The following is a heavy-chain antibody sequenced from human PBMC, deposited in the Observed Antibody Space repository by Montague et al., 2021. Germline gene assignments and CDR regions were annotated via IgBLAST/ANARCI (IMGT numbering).Heavy chain of an antibody. Sequence: TLSLTCSVSGGSISSGGFYWSWIRQHPGKGPEWIGSIYDSGSTNYNPSLKSRLTLSRDTSKSQVSLRLTSVTAAETAVYYCARSGGYCSGGRCDTFDYWGQGTLVTVSS. CDR1: GGSISSGGFY. J-gene: IGHJ4*02. D-gene: IGHD2-15*01. V-gene: IGHV4-31*03. CDR3: ARSGGYCSGGRCDTFDY. CDR2: IYDSGST.